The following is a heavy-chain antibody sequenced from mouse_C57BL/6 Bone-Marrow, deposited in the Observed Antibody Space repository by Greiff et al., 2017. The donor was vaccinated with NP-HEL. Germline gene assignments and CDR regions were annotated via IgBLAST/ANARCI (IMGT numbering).Heavy chain of an antibody. D-gene: IGHD3-2*02. V-gene: IGHV8-12*01. CDR2: IYWDDDT. CDR3: ARRDSSCYVSAMDY. Sequence: QVQLKESGPGILQSSQTLSLTCSFSGFSLSTSGMGVSWIRQPSGKGLEWLAPIYWDDDTRDNPSLKSRLTISKDTSINQVFLKITSVDTADTATYYCARRDSSCYVSAMDYWGQGTSVTVSS. J-gene: IGHJ4*01. CDR1: GFSLSTSGMG.